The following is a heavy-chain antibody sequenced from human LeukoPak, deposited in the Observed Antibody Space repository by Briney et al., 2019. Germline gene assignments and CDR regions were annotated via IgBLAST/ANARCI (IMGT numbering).Heavy chain of an antibody. CDR1: GYTFTGYY. Sequence: ASVKVSCKASGYTFTGYYMHWVRQAPGQGLEWMGWINPNSGGTNYAQKFQGRVTMTRDTSISTAYMELSRLRSDDTALYYCARGGYDILTGYAAGLDYWGQGTLVTVSS. J-gene: IGHJ4*02. D-gene: IGHD3-9*01. V-gene: IGHV1-2*02. CDR2: INPNSGGT. CDR3: ARGGYDILTGYAAGLDY.